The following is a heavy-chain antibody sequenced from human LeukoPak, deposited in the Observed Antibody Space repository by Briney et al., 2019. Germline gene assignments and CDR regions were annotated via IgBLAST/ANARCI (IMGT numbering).Heavy chain of an antibody. D-gene: IGHD2-15*01. CDR2: IWYDGSNK. J-gene: IGHJ3*02. Sequence: GRSLRLSCAASGFTFSSYGMRWVRQAPGKGLEWVGVIWYDGSNKYYADSVKGRFTISRDNSKNTLYLQMNSLRAEDTAVYYCARDCSGGSCDAFDIWGQGTMVTVSS. V-gene: IGHV3-33*01. CDR1: GFTFSSYG. CDR3: ARDCSGGSCDAFDI.